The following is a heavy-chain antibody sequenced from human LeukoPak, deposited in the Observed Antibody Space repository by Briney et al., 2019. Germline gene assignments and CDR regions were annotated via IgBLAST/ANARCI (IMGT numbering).Heavy chain of an antibody. J-gene: IGHJ4*02. CDR1: GYSFTTYW. CDR2: IYPADSTA. D-gene: IGHD6-13*01. CDR3: ASGAAGLTLDY. Sequence: GESLKISCKASGYSFTTYWIGWVRQMPGKGLEWMGIIYPADSTAHYSPSFQGQVTISADKSISTAYLQWSSLKASDTAMYYCASGAAGLTLDYWGQGTLVTVSS. V-gene: IGHV5-51*01.